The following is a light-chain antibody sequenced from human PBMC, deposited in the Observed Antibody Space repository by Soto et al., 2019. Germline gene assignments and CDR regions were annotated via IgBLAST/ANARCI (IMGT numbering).Light chain of an antibody. Sequence: EIVMTQSPGTLSVSPGERATLSCRASQSIRSNLAWYQQKPGQTPRLLIYVASTRATGIPARFTGSGSGTDFTLTISSLQSEDCAIYYCQQYGNSRTFGQGTKVDIK. V-gene: IGKV3-15*01. CDR3: QQYGNSRT. CDR1: QSIRSN. CDR2: VAS. J-gene: IGKJ1*01.